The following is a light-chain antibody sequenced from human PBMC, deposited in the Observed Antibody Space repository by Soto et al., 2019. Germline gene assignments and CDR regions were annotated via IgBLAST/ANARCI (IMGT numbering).Light chain of an antibody. J-gene: IGKJ4*01. V-gene: IGKV1-12*02. CDR2: GAS. Sequence: DIPLTQSPSSVSASVGDTVTITCRASQGISSSLAWYQQAPGKAPKLLIYGASTLESGVPSRFSGSGSGTEFTLTINSLQPEDFATYYCQQADSFPFLTFGGGTKVEIK. CDR1: QGISSS. CDR3: QQADSFPFLT.